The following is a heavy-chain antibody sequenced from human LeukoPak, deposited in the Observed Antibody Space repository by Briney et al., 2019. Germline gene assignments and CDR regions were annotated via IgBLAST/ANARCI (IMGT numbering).Heavy chain of an antibody. Sequence: GGSLRLSCAASGFTFSSYSMNWVRQAPGKGLEWVSSISSSSYIYYADSVKGRFTISRDNAKNSLYLQMNSLRAEDTAVYYCARDPVSSGPGVYFDYWGQGTLVTVSS. V-gene: IGHV3-21*01. CDR1: GFTFSSYS. J-gene: IGHJ4*02. D-gene: IGHD6-19*01. CDR2: ISSSSYI. CDR3: ARDPVSSGPGVYFDY.